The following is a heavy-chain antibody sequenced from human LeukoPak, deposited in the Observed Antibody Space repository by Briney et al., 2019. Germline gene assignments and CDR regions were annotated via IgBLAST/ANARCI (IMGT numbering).Heavy chain of an antibody. D-gene: IGHD2-8*01. Sequence: SETLSLTCTVSGGSISSGGYYWSWIRQPPGKGLEWIGRLYTSASTNYNPSLKSRVTISVDTSKNQFSLKLSSVTAADTAVYYCAREGGAFCSNGVCYRLDYWGQGTLVTVSS. CDR3: AREGGAFCSNGVCYRLDY. V-gene: IGHV4-61*02. CDR2: LYTSAST. J-gene: IGHJ4*02. CDR1: GGSISSGGYY.